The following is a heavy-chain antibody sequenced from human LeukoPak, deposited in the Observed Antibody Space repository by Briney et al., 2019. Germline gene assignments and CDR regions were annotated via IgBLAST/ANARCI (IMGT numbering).Heavy chain of an antibody. CDR2: IYGGGST. J-gene: IGHJ1*01. CDR3: ARAPREDYYDSSGYYKEEYFQH. CDR1: GFTVSSNY. Sequence: GGSLRLSCAASGFTVSSNYMNWVRQAPGKGLEWVSVIYGGGSTYYADSVRGRFTISRDNSKNTLYLQMNSLRAEDTAVYYCARAPREDYYDSSGYYKEEYFQHWGQGTLVTVSS. V-gene: IGHV3-53*01. D-gene: IGHD3-22*01.